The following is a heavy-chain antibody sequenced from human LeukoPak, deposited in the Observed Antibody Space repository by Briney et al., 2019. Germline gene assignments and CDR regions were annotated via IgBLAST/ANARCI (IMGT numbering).Heavy chain of an antibody. CDR2: IIPIFGTA. J-gene: IGHJ4*02. D-gene: IGHD6-19*01. CDR3: ARAPSGWKYYFDY. V-gene: IGHV1-69*13. CDR1: GGTFSSYA. Sequence: SVKVSCKASGGTFSSYAISWVRQAPGQGLEWMGGIIPIFGTANYAQRFQGRVTITADESTSTAYMELSSLRSEDTAVYYCARAPSGWKYYFDYWGQGTLVTVSS.